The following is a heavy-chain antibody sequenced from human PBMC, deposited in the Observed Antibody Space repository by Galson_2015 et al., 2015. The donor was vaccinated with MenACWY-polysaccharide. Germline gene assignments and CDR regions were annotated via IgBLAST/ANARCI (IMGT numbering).Heavy chain of an antibody. Sequence: SLRLSCAASGFSFGSRWMSWVRQAPGKGQEWVANIKEDGSQKNYVDSVKGRFTISRDNAKNSLYLQMNSLRVDDTAVYYCANNPSGDYWGQGTQVTVSS. J-gene: IGHJ4*02. CDR1: GFSFGSRW. CDR2: IKEDGSQK. D-gene: IGHD1-14*01. V-gene: IGHV3-7*01. CDR3: ANNPSGDY.